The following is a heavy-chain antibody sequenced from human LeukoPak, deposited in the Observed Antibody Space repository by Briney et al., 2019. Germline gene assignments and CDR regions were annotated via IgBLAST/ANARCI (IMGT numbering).Heavy chain of an antibody. D-gene: IGHD6-19*01. CDR1: GFTFSSYA. V-gene: IGHV3-30-3*01. Sequence: GGPLRLSCAASGFTFSSYAMHWVRQAPGKGLEWVAVISYDGSNKYYADSVKGRFTISRDNSKNTLYLQMNSLRAEDTAVYYCASSSPATQWLVLCYWGQGTLVTVSS. J-gene: IGHJ4*02. CDR2: ISYDGSNK. CDR3: ASSSPATQWLVLCY.